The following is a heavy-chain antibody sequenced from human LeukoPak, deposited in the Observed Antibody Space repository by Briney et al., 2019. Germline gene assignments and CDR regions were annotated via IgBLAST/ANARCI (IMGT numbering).Heavy chain of an antibody. Sequence: GGSLRLSCVASEFTLSDYYMNWIRQTPEKGLEWISYVSSRSGVTIHYADSVKGRFTISRDNAKNSLYLQMNSLRADDTAVYYCAKSVESAVTTNPYFDFWGQGALVTVSS. J-gene: IGHJ4*02. CDR2: VSSRSGVTI. CDR1: EFTLSDYY. D-gene: IGHD4-17*01. CDR3: AKSVESAVTTNPYFDF. V-gene: IGHV3-11*01.